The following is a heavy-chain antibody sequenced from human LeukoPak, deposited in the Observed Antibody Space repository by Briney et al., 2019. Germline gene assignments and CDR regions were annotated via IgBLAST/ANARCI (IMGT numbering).Heavy chain of an antibody. CDR3: ARDDSGYDYYFDY. V-gene: IGHV1-2*02. CDR1: GYTFTGYY. J-gene: IGHJ4*02. CDR2: INPNSGGT. Sequence: ASVKVSCKASGYTFTGYYMHWLRQAPGQGLEWMGWINPNSGGTNYAQKFQGRVTMTRDTSISTAYMELSRLRSDDTAVYYCARDDSGYDYYFDYWGQGTLVTVSS. D-gene: IGHD5-12*01.